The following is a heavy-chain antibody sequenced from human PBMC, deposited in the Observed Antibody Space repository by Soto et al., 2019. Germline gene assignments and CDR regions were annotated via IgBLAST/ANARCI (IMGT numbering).Heavy chain of an antibody. CDR2: IYYSGST. D-gene: IGHD1-26*01. Sequence: SETLSLTCTVSGGSVGSGSYYWSWIRQPPGKGLEWIGYIYYSGSTNYNPSLKSRVTISVDTSKNQFSLKLSSVTAADTAVYYCARFLVGASQGGWFDPWGQGTLVTVSS. CDR1: GGSVGSGSYY. V-gene: IGHV4-61*01. CDR3: ARFLVGASQGGWFDP. J-gene: IGHJ5*02.